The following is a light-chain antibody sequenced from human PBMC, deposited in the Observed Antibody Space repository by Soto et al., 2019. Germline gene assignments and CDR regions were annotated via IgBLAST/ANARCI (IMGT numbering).Light chain of an antibody. V-gene: IGKV1-27*01. Sequence: DFQITQSPSSLSASVGDRVTLACRASQGIGNYLAWYQQKPGEVPRLLISGATTLQSGVPSRFSGSGYGTDFTLTISSLQPEDFATYYCQRSAADLWTFGPGTKMEIK. CDR1: QGIGNY. J-gene: IGKJ1*01. CDR2: GAT. CDR3: QRSAADLWT.